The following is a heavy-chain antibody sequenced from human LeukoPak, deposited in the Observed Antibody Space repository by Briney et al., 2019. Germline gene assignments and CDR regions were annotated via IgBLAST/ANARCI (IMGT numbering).Heavy chain of an antibody. CDR2: IYHSGST. CDR1: GGSISSSNW. D-gene: IGHD2-8*01. Sequence: SGTLSLTCAVSGGSISSSNWWSWVRQPPGKGLEWIGEIYHSGSTNYNPSLKSRVTISVDTSKNQFSLKLSSVTAADTAVYYCARAPNPDFFDDWGQGTLVTVSS. V-gene: IGHV4-4*02. J-gene: IGHJ4*02. CDR3: ARAPNPDFFDD.